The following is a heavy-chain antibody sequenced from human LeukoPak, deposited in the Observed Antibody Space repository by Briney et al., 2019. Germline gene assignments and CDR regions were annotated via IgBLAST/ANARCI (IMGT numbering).Heavy chain of an antibody. CDR3: ARDSAGDRENALDI. CDR1: GYTFTTYG. D-gene: IGHD7-27*01. V-gene: IGHV1-2*02. J-gene: IGHJ3*02. Sequence: GASVKVSCKASGYTFTTYGISWVRQAPGQGPEWMGWTNLNSGATNYAPKFQGGVTMTRDTSISTAYMELTWLRSDDTAVYYCARDSAGDRENALDIWGQGTMVTVSS. CDR2: TNLNSGAT.